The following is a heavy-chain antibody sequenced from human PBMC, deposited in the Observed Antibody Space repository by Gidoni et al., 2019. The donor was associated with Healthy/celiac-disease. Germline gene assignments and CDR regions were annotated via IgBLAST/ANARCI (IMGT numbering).Heavy chain of an antibody. D-gene: IGHD3-22*01. CDR3: AKGGAENYYDSSGYYHHFDY. CDR1: GFTFSSHA. J-gene: IGHJ4*02. CDR2: ISGSGGST. V-gene: IGHV3-23*01. Sequence: EVQLLESGGGLVQPGGSLRLSCAASGFTFSSHAIGWVRQGPGKGLEWVSAISGSGGSTYYADSVKGRFTISRDNSKNTLYLQMNSLRAEDTAVYYCAKGGAENYYDSSGYYHHFDYWGQGTLVTVSS.